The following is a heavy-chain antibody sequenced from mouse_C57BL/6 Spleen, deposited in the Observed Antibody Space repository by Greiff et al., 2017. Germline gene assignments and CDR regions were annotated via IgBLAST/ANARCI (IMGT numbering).Heavy chain of an antibody. CDR1: GYTFTDYN. Sequence: VQLQQSGPELVKPGASVKMSCKASGYTFTDYNMHWVKQSHGKSLEWIGYINPNNGGTSYNQKFKGKATLTVNKSSSTAYMELRSLTSEDSAVYYCARNYGSSLYFDNWGQGTTLTVSS. D-gene: IGHD1-1*01. CDR3: ARNYGSSLYFDN. J-gene: IGHJ2*01. CDR2: INPNNGGT. V-gene: IGHV1-22*01.